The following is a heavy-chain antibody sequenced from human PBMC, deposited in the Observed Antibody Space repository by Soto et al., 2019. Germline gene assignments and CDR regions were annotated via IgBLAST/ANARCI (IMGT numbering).Heavy chain of an antibody. CDR1: GFTFSSYA. CDR2: ISGSGGST. Sequence: GGSLRLSCAASGFTFSSYAMSWVRQAPGKGLEWVSAISGSGGSTYYADSVKGRFTISRDNSKNTLYLQMNSLRAEDTAVYYCAKGLREYYYDSSGYYDYWGQGTLVTVSS. V-gene: IGHV3-23*01. CDR3: AKGLREYYYDSSGYYDY. D-gene: IGHD3-22*01. J-gene: IGHJ4*02.